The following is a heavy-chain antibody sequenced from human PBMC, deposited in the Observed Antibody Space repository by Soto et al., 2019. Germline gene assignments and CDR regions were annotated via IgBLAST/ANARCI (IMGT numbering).Heavy chain of an antibody. CDR3: AKGGRLQLWMTIFYYYGMGL. J-gene: IGHJ6*02. CDR2: IIPIFGTA. D-gene: IGHD5-18*01. Sequence: QVQLVQSGAEVKKPGSSVKVSCKASGGTFSSYAISWVRQAPGQGLEWMGGIIPIFGTANYAQKFQGRVTITADKSTSNAYLEPSNLRAEDTAVYLCAKGGRLQLWMTIFYYYGMGLWGQGTPGNVSS. CDR1: GGTFSSYA. V-gene: IGHV1-69*06.